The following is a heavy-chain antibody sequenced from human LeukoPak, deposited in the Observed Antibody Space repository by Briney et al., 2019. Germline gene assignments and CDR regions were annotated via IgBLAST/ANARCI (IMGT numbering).Heavy chain of an antibody. V-gene: IGHV4-30-4*08. D-gene: IGHD5-18*01. CDR1: GGSISSGDYY. Sequence: SETLSLTCTVSGGSISSGDYYWSWIRQPPGKGLEWIGYIYNSEFSHYNPSLKSRLTLSLDTSKNQFSLKLNSVIAADTAVYARDFADTDTLTADVYYTDLWGKGTTVTVSS. CDR2: IYNSEFS. J-gene: IGHJ6*03. CDR3: DFADTDTLTADVYYTDL.